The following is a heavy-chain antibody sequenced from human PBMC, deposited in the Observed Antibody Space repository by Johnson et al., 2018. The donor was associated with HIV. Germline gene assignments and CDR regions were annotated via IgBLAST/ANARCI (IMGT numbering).Heavy chain of an antibody. J-gene: IGHJ3*01. CDR1: GFTFSNYW. Sequence: VQLVESGGGLVQPGGSLRLSCGASGFTFSNYWMQWVRQAPGKGLVWVSRINGDGSRSTYADSVKGRFTIARDNAKNTLYLEMKSLRSEDTAVYYCARTSCSGASCLGYEPFDVWGQGTMVTVSS. CDR3: ARTSCSGASCLGYEPFDV. D-gene: IGHD2-15*01. CDR2: INGDGSRS. V-gene: IGHV3-74*01.